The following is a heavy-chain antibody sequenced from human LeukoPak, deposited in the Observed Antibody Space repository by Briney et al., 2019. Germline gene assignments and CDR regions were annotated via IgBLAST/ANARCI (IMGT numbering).Heavy chain of an antibody. CDR3: ASSPLRLGELSFGIFDY. J-gene: IGHJ4*02. CDR1: GGSFSGYY. Sequence: KPSETLSLTCAVYGGSFSGYYWSWIRQPPGKGLEWIGEINHSGSTNYNPSLKSRVTISVDTSKNQFSLKLSSVTAADAAVYYCASSPLRLGELSFGIFDYWGQGTLVTVSS. CDR2: INHSGST. V-gene: IGHV4-34*01. D-gene: IGHD3-16*02.